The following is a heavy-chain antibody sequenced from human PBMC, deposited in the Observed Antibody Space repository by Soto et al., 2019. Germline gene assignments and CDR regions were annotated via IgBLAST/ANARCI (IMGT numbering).Heavy chain of an antibody. CDR1: GYSFTSYW. V-gene: IGHV5-10-1*01. Sequence: PGESLKISCKGSGYSFTSYWISWVRQMLGKGLEWMGRIDPSDSYTNYSPSFQGHVTISADKSIGTAYLQWSSLKASDTAMYYCARLGIAVEDYYYYGMDVWGQGTTVTVSS. J-gene: IGHJ6*02. D-gene: IGHD6-19*01. CDR3: ARLGIAVEDYYYYGMDV. CDR2: IDPSDSYT.